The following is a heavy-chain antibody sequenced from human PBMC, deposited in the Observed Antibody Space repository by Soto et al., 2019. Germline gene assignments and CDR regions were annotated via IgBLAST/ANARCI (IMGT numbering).Heavy chain of an antibody. Sequence: RIRKPPGKGLEWIGYISHSGSTYYNPSLKSRVTISVDRSKNQFSLKLSSVTAADTAVYFCAWMRGGYDRRGYDYWGQGTLVTVYS. CDR3: AWMRGGYDRRGYDY. CDR2: ISHSGST. V-gene: IGHV4-30-2*01. J-gene: IGHJ4*02. D-gene: IGHD3-22*01.